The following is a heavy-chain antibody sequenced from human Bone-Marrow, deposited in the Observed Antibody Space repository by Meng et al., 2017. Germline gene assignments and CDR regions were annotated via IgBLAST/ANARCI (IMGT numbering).Heavy chain of an antibody. CDR1: GFTFSSYA. D-gene: IGHD3-10*01. Sequence: GGSLRLSCAASGFTFSSYAMHWVRQAPGKGLEWVAVISYDGSNKYYADSVKGRFTISRDNSKNTLYLQMNSLRAEDTAVYYCARATPEITTVYAMPDAFDIWGQGTMVTVSS. CDR2: ISYDGSNK. CDR3: ARATPEITTVYAMPDAFDI. J-gene: IGHJ3*02. V-gene: IGHV3-30*14.